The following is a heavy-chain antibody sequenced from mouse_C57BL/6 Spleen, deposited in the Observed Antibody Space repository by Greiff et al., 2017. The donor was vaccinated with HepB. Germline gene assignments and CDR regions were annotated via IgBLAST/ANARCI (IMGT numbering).Heavy chain of an antibody. J-gene: IGHJ4*01. CDR2: IYPGDGDT. CDR1: GYAFSSSW. CDR3: ARRNRAGYDAMDY. Sequence: VQLQESGPELVKPGASVKISCKASGYAFSSSWMNWVKQRPGKGLEWIGRIYPGDGDTNYNGKFKGKATLTADKSSSTAYMQLSSLTSEDSAVYFCARRNRAGYDAMDYWGKGTSVTVAS. V-gene: IGHV1-82*01.